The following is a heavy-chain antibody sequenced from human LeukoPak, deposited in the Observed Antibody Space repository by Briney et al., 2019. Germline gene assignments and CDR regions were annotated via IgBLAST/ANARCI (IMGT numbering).Heavy chain of an antibody. Sequence: GGSLRLSCEASGLTFSSYGMSWVRQAPGKGLQWVSAITGDGTTTYYADSVRGRFTISRDNSKNMLYLQMSSLRAEDTAVYYCAKMQGYFDYWGQGTLVPVSS. V-gene: IGHV3-23*01. CDR2: ITGDGTTT. CDR3: AKMQGYFDY. CDR1: GLTFSSYG. J-gene: IGHJ4*02.